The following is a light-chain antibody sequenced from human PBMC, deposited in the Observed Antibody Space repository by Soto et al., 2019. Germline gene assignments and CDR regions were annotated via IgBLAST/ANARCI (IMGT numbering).Light chain of an antibody. CDR1: TSNIGRST. J-gene: IGLJ1*01. V-gene: IGLV1-51*01. Sequence: QSVLTQPPSASGTPGQRVTISCSGNTSNIGRSTVTWYQQFPGAAPKLLIYDDNKRPSGIPDRFSGSKSGTSATLGITGFQTGDEADYYCGSWDSSLSAYVFGTGTKGPVL. CDR2: DDN. CDR3: GSWDSSLSAYV.